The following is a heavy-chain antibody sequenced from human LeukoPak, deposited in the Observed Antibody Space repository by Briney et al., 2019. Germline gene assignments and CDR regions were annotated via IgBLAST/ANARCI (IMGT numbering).Heavy chain of an antibody. CDR1: GYSINSGYF. V-gene: IGHV4-38-2*01. J-gene: IGHJ4*02. D-gene: IGHD4-17*01. CDR3: ARPPDSGDYGAAFDF. CDR2: IYHSGTT. Sequence: SETLSLTCAVSGYSINSGYFWGWIRQSPGKGLEWIASIYHSGTTYYNPSLKSRITMSVGTSKNQFSLKLSSVTAADTAVYYCARPPDSGDYGAAFDFWGQGTLVTVSS.